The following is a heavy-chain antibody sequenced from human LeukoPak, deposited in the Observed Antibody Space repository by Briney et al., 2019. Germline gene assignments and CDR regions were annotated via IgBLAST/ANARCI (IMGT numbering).Heavy chain of an antibody. CDR2: IYTGGST. Sequence: PSETLSLTCTVSGGSISSYYWSWIRQPAGKGLEWIGRIYTGGSTNYNPSLKSRVTISVDKSKNQFSLKLSSLTAADTAVYYCARATVTTLNYYYYMDVWGKGTTVTVSS. V-gene: IGHV4-4*07. J-gene: IGHJ6*03. D-gene: IGHD4-17*01. CDR3: ARATVTTLNYYYYMDV. CDR1: GGSISSYY.